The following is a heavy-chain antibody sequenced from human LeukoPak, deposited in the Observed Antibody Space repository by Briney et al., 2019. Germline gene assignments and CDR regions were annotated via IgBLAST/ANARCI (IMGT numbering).Heavy chain of an antibody. Sequence: ASVKVSCKVSGYTLTELSMHWVRQAPGKGLEWMGGFDPEDGETIYAQKFQGRVTMTEDTSTDTAYMELNSLRSEDTAVYYCVTKGYYYDSSGYYYLDYWGQGTLVTVSS. CDR1: GYTLTELS. CDR3: VTKGYYYDSSGYYYLDY. CDR2: FDPEDGET. V-gene: IGHV1-24*01. J-gene: IGHJ4*02. D-gene: IGHD3-22*01.